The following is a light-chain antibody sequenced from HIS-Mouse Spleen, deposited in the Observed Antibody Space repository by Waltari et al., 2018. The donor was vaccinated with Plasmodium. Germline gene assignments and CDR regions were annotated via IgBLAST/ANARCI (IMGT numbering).Light chain of an antibody. CDR3: YSTDSSGNHRV. Sequence: SYELTQPPSVSVSPGQTARITCSGDALPKKYAYWYQQKSGQAPVLVIYEDSKRPSGIPERFLGSRSGKMATLTISGAQVEDEADYYCYSTDSSGNHRVFGGGTKLTVL. CDR2: EDS. J-gene: IGLJ3*02. CDR1: ALPKKY. V-gene: IGLV3-10*01.